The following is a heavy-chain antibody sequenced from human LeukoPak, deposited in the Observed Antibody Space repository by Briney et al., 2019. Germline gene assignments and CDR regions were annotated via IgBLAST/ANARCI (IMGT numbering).Heavy chain of an antibody. J-gene: IGHJ4*02. Sequence: GGSLRLSCAASGFTFSNYEMNWVRQAPGKGLEWISHISNTGDIIHYADSVEGRFTISRDNSKNTLYLQMKSLRAEDTAVYYCAKTGGIAAAHWGQGTLVTVSS. V-gene: IGHV3-48*03. CDR1: GFTFSNYE. D-gene: IGHD6-13*01. CDR2: ISNTGDII. CDR3: AKTGGIAAAH.